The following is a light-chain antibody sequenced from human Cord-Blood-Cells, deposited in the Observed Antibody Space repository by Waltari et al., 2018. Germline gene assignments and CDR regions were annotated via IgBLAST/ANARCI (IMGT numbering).Light chain of an antibody. CDR3: QQYGSSPYT. CDR2: GAS. Sequence: EIVLTQSPGTLSLSPGERATLPCRASPSVSTSYLAWYQQKPGQAPRLLIYGASSRATGIPDRFSGSGSGTDVTLTISRLEPEDFAVYYCQQYGSSPYTFGQGTKLEIK. V-gene: IGKV3-20*01. CDR1: PSVSTSY. J-gene: IGKJ2*01.